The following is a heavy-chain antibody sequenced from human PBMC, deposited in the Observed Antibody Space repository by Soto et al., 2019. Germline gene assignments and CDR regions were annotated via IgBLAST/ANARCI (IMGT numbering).Heavy chain of an antibody. Sequence: EVQLVESGGGLVKPGGSLRVSCAASGFTFTKAWIHWVRQAPGKGLEWVGGVKSKTDGVTTDYTAPVKGRFTISRDDSKNTVYRQMNSLKTEYKAVYYCITGGGSSDFDYWGQGTLVTVSS. V-gene: IGHV3-15*07. CDR2: VKSKTDGVTT. D-gene: IGHD1-26*01. CDR3: ITGGGSSDFDY. J-gene: IGHJ4*02. CDR1: GFTFTKAW.